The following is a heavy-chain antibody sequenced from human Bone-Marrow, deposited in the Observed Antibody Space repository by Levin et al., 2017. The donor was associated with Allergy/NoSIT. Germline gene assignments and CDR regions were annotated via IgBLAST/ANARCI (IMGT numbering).Heavy chain of an antibody. CDR1: GFTFSTCW. Sequence: PGGSLRLSCAAAGFTFSTCWMHWVRQAPGKGLVWVSRINSDASSTAYADSVKGRFPISRDNSKNTLYLQMNSLRPEDTAVYYCVRKRITGLKLEDFDYWGQGTLVTVSS. J-gene: IGHJ4*02. D-gene: IGHD1-20*01. V-gene: IGHV3-74*01. CDR3: VRKRITGLKLEDFDY. CDR2: INSDASST.